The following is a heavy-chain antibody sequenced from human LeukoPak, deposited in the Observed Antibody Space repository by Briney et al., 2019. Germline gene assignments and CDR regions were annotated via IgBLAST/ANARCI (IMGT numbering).Heavy chain of an antibody. CDR2: IYYSGST. V-gene: IGHV4-28*01. CDR1: GYSISSSNW. CDR3: ARMSMRWPVQD. J-gene: IGHJ4*02. Sequence: ASDTLSLTCAVSGYSISSSNWWGWIRQPPGKGLEWIGYIYYSGSTYYNPSLKSRVTMSVDTSKNQFSLKLSSVAAVDTAVYYCARMSMRWPVQDWGQGTLVTVSS. D-gene: IGHD5-24*01.